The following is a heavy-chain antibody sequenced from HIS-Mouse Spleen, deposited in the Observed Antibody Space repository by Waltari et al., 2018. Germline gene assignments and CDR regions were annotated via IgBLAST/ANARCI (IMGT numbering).Heavy chain of an antibody. V-gene: IGHV3-53*02. Sequence: EVQLVETGGGLIQPGGSLRLSCAASGFTVCSNYMSWVRQAPGKGLEWVSVIYSGGSTYYADSVKGRFTISRDNSKNTLYLQMNSLRAEDTAVYYCARHYYYGSGSYYFDYWGQGTLVTVSS. D-gene: IGHD3-10*01. CDR1: GFTVCSNY. J-gene: IGHJ4*02. CDR3: ARHYYYGSGSYYFDY. CDR2: IYSGGST.